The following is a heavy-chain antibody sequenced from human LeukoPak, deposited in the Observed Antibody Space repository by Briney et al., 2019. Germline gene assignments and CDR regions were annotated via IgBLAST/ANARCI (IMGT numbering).Heavy chain of an antibody. J-gene: IGHJ4*02. CDR3: TLWFGEHNFDY. D-gene: IGHD3-10*01. CDR1: GYAFTGYY. Sequence: GASVKVSCKASGYAFTGYYMHWVRQAPGQGLEWMGWINPDSGGTNYAQKFQGRVTMTRDTSISTAYMELSRLRSDDTAVYYCTLWFGEHNFDYWGQGTLVTVSS. V-gene: IGHV1-2*02. CDR2: INPDSGGT.